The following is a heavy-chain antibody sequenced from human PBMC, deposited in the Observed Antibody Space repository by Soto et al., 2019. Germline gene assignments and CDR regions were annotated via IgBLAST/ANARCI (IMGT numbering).Heavy chain of an antibody. V-gene: IGHV3-21*01. D-gene: IGHD5-18*01. Sequence: EVQLVESGGGLVKPGGSLRLSCAASGFTFSSYSMNWVRQAPGKGLEWVSSISSSSSYIYYADSAKGRFTISRDNAKNSLYLQMNSLRAEDTAVYYCARETPVHSYGNYWYFDLWGRGTLVTVSS. CDR1: GFTFSSYS. J-gene: IGHJ2*01. CDR3: ARETPVHSYGNYWYFDL. CDR2: ISSSSSYI.